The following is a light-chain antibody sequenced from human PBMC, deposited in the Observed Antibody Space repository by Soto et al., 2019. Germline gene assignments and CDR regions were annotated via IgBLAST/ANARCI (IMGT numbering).Light chain of an antibody. V-gene: IGKV1-5*03. CDR1: QNIYSW. CDR2: KAS. J-gene: IGKJ1*01. CDR3: QQYESYST. Sequence: DIQMTQSPSTLSASVGDRVIISCRASQNIYSWLAWYQQKPGIAPKLLIYKASTLESGVPSRFSGSGSGPEFTLTISGLQPDDSAAYYGQQYESYSTFGQGAK.